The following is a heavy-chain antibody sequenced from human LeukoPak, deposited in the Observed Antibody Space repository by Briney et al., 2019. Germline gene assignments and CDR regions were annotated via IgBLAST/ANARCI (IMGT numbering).Heavy chain of an antibody. CDR1: GITFSSYS. CDR2: ISSSSSYI. J-gene: IGHJ4*02. V-gene: IGHV3-21*01. D-gene: IGHD1-26*01. Sequence: GGSLRLSCAASGITFSSYSMNWVRQAPGKGLEWGSSISSSSSYIYYADSVKGRFTISRDNAKTSLYLQMNSLRAEDTAVYYCARRFRIVGATTGLIDYWGQGTLVTVSS. CDR3: ARRFRIVGATTGLIDY.